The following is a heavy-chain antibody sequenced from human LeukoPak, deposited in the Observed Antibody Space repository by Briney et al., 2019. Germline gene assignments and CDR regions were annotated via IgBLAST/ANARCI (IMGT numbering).Heavy chain of an antibody. V-gene: IGHV4-39*01. Sequence: SETLSLTCTVSGGSISGSSYYWGWIRQPPGKGLEWIGSIYYSGSTYYNPSLKSRVTISVDTSKNQFSLKLNSVTATDTAVYYCASLAVAGLSEGYWGQGTLVIVSS. D-gene: IGHD6-19*01. CDR2: IYYSGST. J-gene: IGHJ4*02. CDR3: ASLAVAGLSEGY. CDR1: GGSISGSSYY.